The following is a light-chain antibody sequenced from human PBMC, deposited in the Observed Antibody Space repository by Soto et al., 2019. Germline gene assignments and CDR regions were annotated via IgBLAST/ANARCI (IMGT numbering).Light chain of an antibody. V-gene: IGKV1-5*03. J-gene: IGKJ1*01. Sequence: IEIAQSPSTLSGSVGDRVTITWRASQTISSWLAWYQQKTGKAPKLLIYKASTLKSGVPSRFRGSGSGTEFTLTISRLQPDDFATYYCQHYNSYSEAFGQGTKVDIK. CDR2: KAS. CDR1: QTISSW. CDR3: QHYNSYSEA.